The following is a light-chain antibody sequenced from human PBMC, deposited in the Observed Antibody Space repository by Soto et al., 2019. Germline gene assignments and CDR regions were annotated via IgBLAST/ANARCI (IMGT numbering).Light chain of an antibody. Sequence: EMVMTQSPATLSVSPGERVTLSCRASESVHRNLAWYQQKPGQGPSLLIYYASTRATGVPDRFTGSGSGTEFTLTISSLQSEDFGDYHCQHHSNWPSTFGPGTKVEIK. CDR1: ESVHRN. V-gene: IGKV3-15*01. CDR2: YAS. CDR3: QHHSNWPST. J-gene: IGKJ3*01.